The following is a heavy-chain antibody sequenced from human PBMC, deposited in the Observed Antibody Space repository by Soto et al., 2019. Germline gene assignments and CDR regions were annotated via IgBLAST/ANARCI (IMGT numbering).Heavy chain of an antibody. V-gene: IGHV3-21*01. CDR1: GFTFSSYS. D-gene: IGHD4-17*01. CDR2: ISSSSSYI. CDR3: ARYDYGAAYGMDV. Sequence: EVQLVESGGGLVKPGGSLRLSCAASGFTFSSYSMNWVRQAPGKGLEWVSSISSSSSYIYYADSVKGRFTISRDNAKNALYLQMNSLRAEDTAVYYCARYDYGAAYGMDVWGQGTTVTVSS. J-gene: IGHJ6*02.